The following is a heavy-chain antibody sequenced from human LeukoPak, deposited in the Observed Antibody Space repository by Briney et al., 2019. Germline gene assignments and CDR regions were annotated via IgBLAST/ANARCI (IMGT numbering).Heavy chain of an antibody. CDR3: ARAMGLGAVAGTRSNWFDP. J-gene: IGHJ5*02. D-gene: IGHD6-19*01. V-gene: IGHV3-48*04. Sequence: GGSLRLSCAASGFTFSSYSMNWVRQAPGKGLEWVSYISSSSSTIYYADSVKGRFTISRDNAKNSLYLQMNSLRAEDTAVYYCARAMGLGAVAGTRSNWFDPWGQGTLVTVSS. CDR2: ISSSSSTI. CDR1: GFTFSSYS.